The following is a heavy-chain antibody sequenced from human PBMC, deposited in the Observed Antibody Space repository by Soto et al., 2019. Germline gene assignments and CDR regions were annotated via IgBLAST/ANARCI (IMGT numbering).Heavy chain of an antibody. CDR3: ARSITMVRGVMVGGWFDP. Sequence: QLQLQESGPGLVKPSETLSLTCTVSGGSISSSSYYWGWIRQPPGKGLEWIGSIYYSGSTYYNPSLKSLVTISVDTSKNQFSLKLSSVTAADTAVYYCARSITMVRGVMVGGWFDPWGQGTLVTVSS. CDR2: IYYSGST. D-gene: IGHD3-10*01. CDR1: GGSISSSSYY. V-gene: IGHV4-39*01. J-gene: IGHJ5*02.